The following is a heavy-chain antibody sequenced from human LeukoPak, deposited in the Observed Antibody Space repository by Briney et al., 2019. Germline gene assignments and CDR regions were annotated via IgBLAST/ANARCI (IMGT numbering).Heavy chain of an antibody. CDR3: ASDRTYYDSSGYPRHFDY. V-gene: IGHV3-48*01. CDR1: GFTFSSYS. J-gene: IGHJ4*02. D-gene: IGHD3-22*01. CDR2: ISSSSSTI. Sequence: GGSLRLSCAASGFTFSSYSMNWVRQAPGKGLEWVSYISSSSSTIYYADSVKGRFTISRDNAKNSLYLQMNSLRAEDTAVYYCASDRTYYDSSGYPRHFDYWGQGTLVTVSS.